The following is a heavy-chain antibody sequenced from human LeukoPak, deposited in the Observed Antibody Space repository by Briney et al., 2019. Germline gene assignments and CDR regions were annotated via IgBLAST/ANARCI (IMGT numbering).Heavy chain of an antibody. V-gene: IGHV3-15*07. CDR2: IRSKTDGGTI. CDR3: TTDGPLLEWLLIGGYYGMDV. Sequence: PGGSLRLSCVASGFTFNNAWMNWVRQAPGKGLEWVGRIRSKTDGGTIDYIVPVKGRFIISRDDSKNTLYLQMNSLKTEDTAVYYCTTDGPLLEWLLIGGYYGMDVWGQGTTVTVSS. J-gene: IGHJ6*02. CDR1: GFTFNNAW. D-gene: IGHD3-3*01.